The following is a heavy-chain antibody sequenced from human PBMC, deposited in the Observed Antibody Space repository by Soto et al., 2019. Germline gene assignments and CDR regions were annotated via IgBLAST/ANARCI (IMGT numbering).Heavy chain of an antibody. CDR3: TTRGALGY. V-gene: IGHV3-15*07. J-gene: IGHJ4*02. CDR1: DLSFSNAY. D-gene: IGHD2-15*01. CDR2: IKSKTDGGTI. Sequence: EVQLVESGGGLVKPGESLRLSCAASDLSFSNAYINWVRQAPGKGLEWVGRIKSKTDGGTIDYAAPVKGRFIISRDDSSNRVYLQMSSLKTEDTAVYYFTTRGALGYWGQGTLVTVSS.